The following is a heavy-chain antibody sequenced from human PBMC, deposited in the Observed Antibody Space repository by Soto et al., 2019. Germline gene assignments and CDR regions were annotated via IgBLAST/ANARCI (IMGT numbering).Heavy chain of an antibody. V-gene: IGHV5-51*01. CDR2: IYPGDSDT. J-gene: IGHJ5*02. Sequence: SLKISCKGSGYSFTSYWIGWVRQMPGKGLEWMGIIYPGDSDTRYSPSFQGQVTISADKSISTAYLQWSSLKASDTAMYYCARAPSDYTYYYDSSGSINWFDPWGQGTLVTVSS. CDR3: ARAPSDYTYYYDSSGSINWFDP. D-gene: IGHD3-22*01. CDR1: GYSFTSYW.